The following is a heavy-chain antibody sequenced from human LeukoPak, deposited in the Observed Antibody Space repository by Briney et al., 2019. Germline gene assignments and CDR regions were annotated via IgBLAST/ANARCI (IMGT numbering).Heavy chain of an antibody. J-gene: IGHJ6*02. V-gene: IGHV3-15*01. CDR2: IKSKTDGGTT. D-gene: IGHD3-10*01. CDR3: TTGPFDYYGSASYLANGMDV. Sequence: GGSLRLSCEASGFIFSTYSVNWVRQAPGKGLEWVGRIKSKTDGGTTDYSAPVKGRFTISRDDSKNTLYLQMNSLKTEDTAVYYCTTGPFDYYGSASYLANGMDVWGQGTTVTVSS. CDR1: GFIFSTYS.